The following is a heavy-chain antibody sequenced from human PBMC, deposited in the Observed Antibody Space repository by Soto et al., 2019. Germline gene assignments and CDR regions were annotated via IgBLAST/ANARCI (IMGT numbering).Heavy chain of an antibody. V-gene: IGHV3-53*01. Sequence: GGSLRLSCAASGFTVSSNYMSWVRQAPGKGLEWVSVIYSGGSTYYADSVKGRFTISRDNSKNTLYLQMNSLRAEDTAVYYCARDCAGGGDCYYDAFDIWGQGTMVTVSS. J-gene: IGHJ3*02. CDR3: ARDCAGGGDCYYDAFDI. CDR1: GFTVSSNY. D-gene: IGHD2-21*02. CDR2: IYSGGST.